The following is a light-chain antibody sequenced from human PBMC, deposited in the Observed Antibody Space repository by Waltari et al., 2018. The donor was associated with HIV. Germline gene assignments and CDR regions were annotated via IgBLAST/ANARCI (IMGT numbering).Light chain of an antibody. V-gene: IGKV3-20*01. CDR2: GAS. Sequence: EIVLTQSPGTLSLSLGERATLHCRTSQTVDSSHLAWYQQKRYQPPWLRMYGASTRNTGVPDRFSGSGSGTNFTLTINTLEPEDFAVYYCQQFGSSLLSFGGGTKVEIK. CDR1: QTVDSSH. J-gene: IGKJ4*01. CDR3: QQFGSSLLS.